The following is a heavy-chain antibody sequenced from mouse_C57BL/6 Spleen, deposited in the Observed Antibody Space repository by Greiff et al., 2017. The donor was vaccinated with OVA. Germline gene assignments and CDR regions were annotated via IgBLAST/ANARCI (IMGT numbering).Heavy chain of an antibody. CDR3: ARGGSSSVAD. Sequence: QVPLKQPGTDLVKPGASVKLSCKASGYTFTSYWMHWVKQRPGQGLEWIGHINPRNGGTTYHEKFKSKATLTVAKSSSTAYMQLSSLTSEDSAVYYCARGGSSSVADWGQGTLVTVSA. V-gene: IGHV1-53*01. D-gene: IGHD1-3*01. CDR2: INPRNGGT. J-gene: IGHJ3*01. CDR1: GYTFTSYW.